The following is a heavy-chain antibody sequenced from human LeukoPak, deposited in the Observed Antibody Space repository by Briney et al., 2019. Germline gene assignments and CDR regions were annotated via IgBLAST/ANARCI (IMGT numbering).Heavy chain of an antibody. V-gene: IGHV3-20*04. D-gene: IGHD6-6*01. CDR3: AKDLLRIAARPLDAFDI. CDR1: GFTFDDYG. CDR2: INWNGVST. Sequence: RPGGSLRLSCAASGFTFDDYGLTWVRQAPGKGLEWVSGINWNGVSTGYADSVKGRFTISRDNSKNTLYLQMNSLRAEDTAVYYCAKDLLRIAARPLDAFDIWGQGTMVTVSS. J-gene: IGHJ3*02.